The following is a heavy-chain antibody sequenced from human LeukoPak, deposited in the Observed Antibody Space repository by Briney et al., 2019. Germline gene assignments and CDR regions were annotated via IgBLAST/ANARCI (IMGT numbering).Heavy chain of an antibody. V-gene: IGHV4-59*01. J-gene: IGHJ4*02. CDR1: GGSISSYY. CDR3: AREAESYYDSSGYYRQYNIFDY. D-gene: IGHD3-22*01. CDR2: IYYSGST. Sequence: SETLSLTCTVSGGSISSYYWSWIRQPPGKGLEWIGHIYYSGSTNYNPSLKSRVTISVDTSKNQFSLKPSSVTAADTAVYYCAREAESYYDSSGYYRQYNIFDYWGQGTLVTVSS.